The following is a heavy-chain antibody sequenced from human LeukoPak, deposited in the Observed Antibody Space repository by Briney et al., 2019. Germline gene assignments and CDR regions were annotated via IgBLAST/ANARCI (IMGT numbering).Heavy chain of an antibody. CDR3: ARVYDYGDYGWFDP. CDR2: ISSSSSYI. V-gene: IGHV3-21*01. Sequence: PGGSLRLSCVASGFTFSSYSMNWVRQAPGKGLEWVSSISSSSSYIYYADSVKGRFTISRDNAKNSLYLQMNSLRAEDTAVYYCARVYDYGDYGWFDPWGQGTLVTVSS. J-gene: IGHJ5*02. D-gene: IGHD4-17*01. CDR1: GFTFSSYS.